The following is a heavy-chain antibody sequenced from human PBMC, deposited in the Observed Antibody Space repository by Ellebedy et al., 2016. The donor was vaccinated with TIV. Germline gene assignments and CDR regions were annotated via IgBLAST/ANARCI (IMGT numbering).Heavy chain of an antibody. CDR3: ARGTEITSFVVDY. V-gene: IGHV3-48*01. CDR2: IHATSATM. Sequence: GGSLRLSCAASGFTFSSYAMSWVRQAPGKGLEWISYIHATSATMYYTDSVKGRFTVSRDNAKNSLYLQMNSLRAEDTAVYYCARGTEITSFVVDYWGQGTLVTVSS. D-gene: IGHD2/OR15-2a*01. J-gene: IGHJ4*02. CDR1: GFTFSSYA.